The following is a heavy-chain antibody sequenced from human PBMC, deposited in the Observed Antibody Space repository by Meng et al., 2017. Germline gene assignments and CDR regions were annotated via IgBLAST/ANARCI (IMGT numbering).Heavy chain of an antibody. CDR1: VGSVSSGSYY. J-gene: IGHJ3*02. D-gene: IGHD4-17*01. CDR2: IYYSGST. V-gene: IGHV4-61*01. Sequence: SETLSLTCTVSVGSVSSGSYYWSWIRQPPGKGLEWIGYIYYSGSTNYNPSLKSRVTISVDTSKNQFSLKLSSVTDADTAVYYCARDLGTVTTSDAFDIWGQGTMVTVSS. CDR3: ARDLGTVTTSDAFDI.